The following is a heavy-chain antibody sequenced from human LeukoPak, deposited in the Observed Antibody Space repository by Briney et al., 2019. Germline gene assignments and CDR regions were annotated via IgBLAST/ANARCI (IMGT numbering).Heavy chain of an antibody. Sequence: ASVKVSCKASGYAFTSYDINWLRQATGQGLEWMGWMNPNSGNTGYAQKFQGRVTMTRNTSISTAYMELSSLRSEDTAVYYCAGYCSGGSCYYYYGMDVWGQGTTVTVSS. D-gene: IGHD2-15*01. J-gene: IGHJ6*02. V-gene: IGHV1-8*01. CDR2: MNPNSGNT. CDR1: GYAFTSYD. CDR3: AGYCSGGSCYYYYGMDV.